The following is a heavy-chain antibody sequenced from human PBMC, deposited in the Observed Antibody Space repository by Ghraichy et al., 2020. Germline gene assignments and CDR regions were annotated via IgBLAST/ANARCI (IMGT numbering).Heavy chain of an antibody. CDR3: ARDMTEITMIVVVGNDAFDI. CDR2: INPNSGGT. CDR1: GYTFTGYY. J-gene: IGHJ3*02. V-gene: IGHV1-2*02. D-gene: IGHD3-22*01. Sequence: ASVKVSCKASGYTFTGYYMHWVRQAPGQGLEWMGWINPNSGGTNYAQKFQGRVTMTRDTSISTAYMELSRLRSDDTAVYYCARDMTEITMIVVVGNDAFDIWGQGTMVTVSS.